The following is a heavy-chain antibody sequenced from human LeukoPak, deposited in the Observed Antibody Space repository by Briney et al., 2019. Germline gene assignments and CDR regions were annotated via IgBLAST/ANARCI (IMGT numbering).Heavy chain of an antibody. J-gene: IGHJ5*02. Sequence: SETLSLTCAVYGGSFSGYYWSWIRQPPGKGLEWIGEINHSGSTNYNPSLKSRVTISVDTSKNQFSLKLSSVTAADTAVYYCVRRSPLRITMVRGVTYNWFDPWGQGTLVTVSS. CDR1: GGSFSGYY. D-gene: IGHD3-10*01. CDR3: VRRSPLRITMVRGVTYNWFDP. V-gene: IGHV4-34*01. CDR2: INHSGST.